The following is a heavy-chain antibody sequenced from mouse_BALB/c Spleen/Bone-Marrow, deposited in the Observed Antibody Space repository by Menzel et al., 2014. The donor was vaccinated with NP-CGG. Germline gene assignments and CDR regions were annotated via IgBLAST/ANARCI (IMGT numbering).Heavy chain of an antibody. V-gene: IGHV1-63*02. CDR3: ARRGTGVDY. CDR1: GYTFTNYW. D-gene: IGHD4-1*01. J-gene: IGHJ2*01. Sequence: QVHVKQSRAELVRPGTTVKISCKDSGYTFTNYWLGWVKQRPGHGLEWIGDIHPGGGYTNYNEKFKGKATLTADTSSSTAYMQRSSLTSEDSAVYFCARRGTGVDYWGQGTTLTVSS. CDR2: IHPGGGYT.